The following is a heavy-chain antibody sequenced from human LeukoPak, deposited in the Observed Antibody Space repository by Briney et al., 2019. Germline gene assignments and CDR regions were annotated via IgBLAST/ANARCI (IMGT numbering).Heavy chain of an antibody. CDR1: GYTLTELS. CDR3: ARDSPRGSYEHGY. V-gene: IGHV1-24*01. J-gene: IGHJ4*02. Sequence: ASVKVSCKVSGYTLTELSMHWVRQAPGKGLEWMGGFDPEDGETIYAQKFQGRVTMTTDTSTSTAYMELRSLRSDDTAVYYCARDSPRGSYEHGYWGQGTLVTVSS. CDR2: FDPEDGET. D-gene: IGHD3-16*01.